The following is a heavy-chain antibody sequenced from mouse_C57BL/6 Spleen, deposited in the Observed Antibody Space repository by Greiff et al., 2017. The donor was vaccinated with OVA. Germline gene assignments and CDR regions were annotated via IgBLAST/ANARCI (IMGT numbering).Heavy chain of an antibody. CDR1: GYTFTSYW. J-gene: IGHJ1*03. Sequence: QVQLKESGAELVRPGTSVKLSCKASGYTFTSYWMHWVKQRPGQGLEWIGVIDPSDSYTNYNQKFKGKATLTVDTSSSTAYMQLSSLTSEDSAVYYCAMSYYGSSYGWYFDVWGTGTTVTVSS. CDR3: AMSYYGSSYGWYFDV. D-gene: IGHD1-1*01. V-gene: IGHV1-59*01. CDR2: IDPSDSYT.